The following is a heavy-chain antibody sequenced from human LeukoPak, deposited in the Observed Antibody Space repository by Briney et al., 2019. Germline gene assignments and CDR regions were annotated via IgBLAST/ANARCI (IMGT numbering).Heavy chain of an antibody. Sequence: GGSLRLSCAASGFTFSSYAMSWVRQAPGKGLEWVGFIRSKAYGGTTEYAASVKGRFTISRDDSKSIAYLQMNSLKTEDTAVYYCTRDQGYYDFWSGYYANYYGMDVWGQGTTVTVSS. CDR3: TRDQGYYDFWSGYYANYYGMDV. CDR1: GFTFSSYA. D-gene: IGHD3-3*01. CDR2: IRSKAYGGTT. V-gene: IGHV3-49*04. J-gene: IGHJ6*02.